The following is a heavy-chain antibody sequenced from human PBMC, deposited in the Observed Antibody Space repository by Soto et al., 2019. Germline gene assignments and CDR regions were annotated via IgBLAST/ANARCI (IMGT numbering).Heavy chain of an antibody. V-gene: IGHV1-3*01. J-gene: IGHJ5*02. CDR3: ARGIATGQLDP. CDR1: GYTFTRYT. Sequence: QVQLVQSGAEVKKPGASVKISCKASGYTFTRYTMNWVRQAPGQRLEWMGWINPDNGNTKSSQKFQDRVIITRDTSASTAYMDLSSLRSADTALYYCARGIATGQLDPWGQGTLVTVSS. CDR2: INPDNGNT. D-gene: IGHD2-15*01.